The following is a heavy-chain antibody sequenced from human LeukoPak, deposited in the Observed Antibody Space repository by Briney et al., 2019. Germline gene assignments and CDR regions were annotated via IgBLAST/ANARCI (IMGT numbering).Heavy chain of an antibody. V-gene: IGHV3-7*05. D-gene: IGHD6-19*01. CDR1: GFXFSRYW. J-gene: IGHJ3*02. CDR2: IKQDGSKT. Sequence: GGSLRLSCVASGFXFSRYWISWVRQAPGKGLEWVANIKQDGSKTYYVDSVKGRFTISRDNAKNSLYLQMNSLRAEDTAVYYCARALEDSSGWYYAFDIWGQGTMVTVSS. CDR3: ARALEDSSGWYYAFDI.